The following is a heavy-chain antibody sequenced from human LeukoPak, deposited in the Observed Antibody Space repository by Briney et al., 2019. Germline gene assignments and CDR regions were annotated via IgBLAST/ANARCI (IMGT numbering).Heavy chain of an antibody. CDR2: INGDGTYT. D-gene: IGHD3-22*01. J-gene: IGHJ5*02. CDR1: GFTFSSYW. CDR3: ARDLATDGSSGQS. Sequence: GGSLRLSCAASGFTFSSYWMHWVRQAPGKGLVWVSRINGDGTYTSYADSVKGRFTISRDNAKNTLYLQMNSLRAEDTAVYYCARDLATDGSSGQSWGQGTLVTVSS. V-gene: IGHV3-74*01.